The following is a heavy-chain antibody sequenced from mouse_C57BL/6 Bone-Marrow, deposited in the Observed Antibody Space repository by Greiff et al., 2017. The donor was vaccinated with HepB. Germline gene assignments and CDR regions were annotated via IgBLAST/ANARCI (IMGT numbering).Heavy chain of an antibody. V-gene: IGHV2-2*01. CDR1: GFSLTSYG. J-gene: IGHJ2*01. D-gene: IGHD2-3*01. CDR3: ARKGDGYYVGYFDY. CDR2: IWSGGST. Sequence: VQLQESGPGLVQPSQSLSITCTVSGFSLTSYGVHWVRQSPGKGLEWLGVIWSGGSTDYNAAFISRLSISKDNSKSQVFFKMNSLQADDTAIYYCARKGDGYYVGYFDYWGQGTTLTVSS.